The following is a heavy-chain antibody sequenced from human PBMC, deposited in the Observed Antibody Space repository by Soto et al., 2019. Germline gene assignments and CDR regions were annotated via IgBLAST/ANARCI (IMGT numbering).Heavy chain of an antibody. CDR1: GHTFTRYG. J-gene: IGHJ6*02. CDR3: AKNGQPPYYYYGMDV. D-gene: IGHD2-8*01. CDR2: ISGYNGDT. Sequence: ASVKVSCKASGHTFTRYGISWVRQAPGQGLEWMGWISGYNGDTNYAQKFQGRVTMTVDTSTTTAFMELTSLTSDDRAVYYCAKNGQPPYYYYGMDVWGQGTTVTVSS. V-gene: IGHV1-18*01.